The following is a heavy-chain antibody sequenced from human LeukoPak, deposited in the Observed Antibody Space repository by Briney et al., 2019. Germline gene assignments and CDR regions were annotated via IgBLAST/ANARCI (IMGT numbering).Heavy chain of an antibody. CDR2: INPSSAIT. V-gene: IGHV1-46*01. CDR1: GYTFTSYY. Sequence: EASVKVSCKASGYTFTSYYMHWVRQAPGQGLEWMGIINPSSAITSYAQKFQGRVTMTRDTSTSTFYMELSSLRSEDTAVCYCARGSVVVTAAMNDYWGQGTLVTVSS. CDR3: ARGSVVVTAAMNDY. D-gene: IGHD2-21*02. J-gene: IGHJ4*02.